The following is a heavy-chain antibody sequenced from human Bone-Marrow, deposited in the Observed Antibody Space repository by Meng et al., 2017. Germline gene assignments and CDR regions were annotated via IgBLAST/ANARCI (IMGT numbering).Heavy chain of an antibody. Sequence: HAPSPGRVMPSGTLSLTCTRSGASISHSNWWSWVRQPPGKGLQWIGDIYHSGTTHYNPSLKSRVSMSVDKSKNQFPLRLSSVTASDTAVYYCARDREYSGSYLWDYWGQGTLVTVSS. CDR3: ARDREYSGSYLWDY. J-gene: IGHJ4*02. D-gene: IGHD1-26*01. V-gene: IGHV4-4*02. CDR2: IYHSGTT. CDR1: GASISHSNW.